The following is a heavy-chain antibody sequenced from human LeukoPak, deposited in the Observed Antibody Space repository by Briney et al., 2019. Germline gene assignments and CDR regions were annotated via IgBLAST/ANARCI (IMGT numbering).Heavy chain of an antibody. CDR3: ARVGRYSSTWPPEGDDAFDI. CDR1: GYTFSSYG. J-gene: IGHJ3*02. Sequence: GASVKVSCKASGYTFSSYGISWVRQAPGQGLEWMGWISGYNGNTNYEQKFQGRVIMTTDTPTSAAYMDLRSLRSDDTAVYFCARVGRYSSTWPPEGDDAFDIWGQGTMVTVSS. D-gene: IGHD6-13*01. V-gene: IGHV1-18*01. CDR2: ISGYNGNT.